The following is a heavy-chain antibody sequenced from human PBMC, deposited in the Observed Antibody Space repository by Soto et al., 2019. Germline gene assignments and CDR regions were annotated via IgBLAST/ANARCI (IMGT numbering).Heavy chain of an antibody. V-gene: IGHV4-59*01. CDR2: INYFGST. CDR1: GGSISGYY. CDR3: WRDYDWTSGFDI. J-gene: IGHJ3*02. Sequence: SETLSLTCSVPGGSISGYYLSWIRQPPGKRLEWIGYINYFGSTNYNPSLKSRVTISVDSSRVQFSLRLDSVTAPCTAVYYLWRDYDWTSGFDIWGEGRVLT. D-gene: IGHD1-20*01.